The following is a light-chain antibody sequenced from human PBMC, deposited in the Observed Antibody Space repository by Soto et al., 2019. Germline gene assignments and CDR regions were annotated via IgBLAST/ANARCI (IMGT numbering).Light chain of an antibody. Sequence: TLSLSPGERATLSCRASQSVTNYLTWYQQKPGQAPRLLIYEASNRATGIPARFSGSGSGTDFTLTISNLEPEDFAVYYCQQRTNWTWTFGKRTKGDTK. CDR2: EAS. J-gene: IGKJ1*01. V-gene: IGKV3-11*01. CDR1: QSVTNY. CDR3: QQRTNWTWT.